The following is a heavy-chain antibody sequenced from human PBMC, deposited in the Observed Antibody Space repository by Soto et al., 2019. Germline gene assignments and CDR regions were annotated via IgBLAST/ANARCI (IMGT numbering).Heavy chain of an antibody. J-gene: IGHJ4*02. Sequence: WGSLRLSCAASGFTFSSYAMSWVRQAPGKGLEWVSAISGSGGSTYYADSVKGRFTISRDNSKNTLYLQMNSLRAEDTAVYYCAKRDSSSELGHWGQGTLVTVSS. V-gene: IGHV3-23*01. CDR1: GFTFSSYA. CDR2: ISGSGGST. CDR3: AKRDSSSELGH. D-gene: IGHD6-6*01.